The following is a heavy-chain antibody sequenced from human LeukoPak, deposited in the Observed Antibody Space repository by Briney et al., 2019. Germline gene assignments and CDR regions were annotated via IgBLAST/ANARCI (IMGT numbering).Heavy chain of an antibody. D-gene: IGHD6-19*01. CDR3: LMYTNGWN. CDR2: INSDGSST. Sequence: PGGSLRLSCAVSGSTISANYMHWIRQAPGKGLVWVSRINSDGSSTTYADSVRGRFTISRDNAKNMLYPQMNSLRAEDTAMYYCLMYTNGWNWGQGALVTVSS. V-gene: IGHV3-74*01. J-gene: IGHJ4*02. CDR1: GSTISANY.